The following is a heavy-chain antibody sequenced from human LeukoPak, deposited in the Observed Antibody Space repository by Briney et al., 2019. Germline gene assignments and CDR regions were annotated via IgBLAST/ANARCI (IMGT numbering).Heavy chain of an antibody. CDR2: IYSGGST. CDR3: ARDRKGLFDY. Sequence: GGSLRLSCAASGFTVSSNYMSWVRQAPGKGLEWVSVIYSGGSTYYADSVKGRFTISRDNSKNTLYLQMDSLRAEDTAVYYCARDRKGLFDYWGQGTLVTVSS. J-gene: IGHJ4*02. V-gene: IGHV3-53*01. CDR1: GFTVSSNY.